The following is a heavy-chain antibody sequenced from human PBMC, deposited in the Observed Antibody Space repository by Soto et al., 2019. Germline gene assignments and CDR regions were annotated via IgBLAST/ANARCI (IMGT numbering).Heavy chain of an antibody. D-gene: IGHD3-10*01. CDR2: IWYDGSNK. J-gene: IGHJ4*02. CDR1: GFTFSSYG. Sequence: GGSLRLSCAASGFTFSSYGMHWVRQAPGKGLEWVAVIWYDGSNKYYADSVKGRFTISRDNSKNTLYLQMNSLRAEDTAVYYCARRSEIDFFDYWGQGTLVTVSS. CDR3: ARRSEIDFFDY. V-gene: IGHV3-33*01.